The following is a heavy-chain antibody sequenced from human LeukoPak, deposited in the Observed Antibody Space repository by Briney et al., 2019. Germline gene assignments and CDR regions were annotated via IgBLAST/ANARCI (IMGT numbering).Heavy chain of an antibody. CDR1: GGSFSGYY. J-gene: IGHJ3*02. D-gene: IGHD6-13*01. CDR3: AREPSSWDGAFDI. V-gene: IGHV4-34*01. CDR2: INHSGST. Sequence: SETLSLTCAVYGGSFSGYYWSWIRQPPGKGLEWIGEINHSGSTNYNPSLESRVTISVDTSKNQFSLKLSSVTAADTAVYYCAREPSSWDGAFDIWGQGTMVTVSS.